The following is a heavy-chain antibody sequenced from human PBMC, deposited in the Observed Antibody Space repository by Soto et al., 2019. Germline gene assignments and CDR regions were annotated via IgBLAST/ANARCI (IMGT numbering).Heavy chain of an antibody. Sequence: SETLSLTCTVSGGSISSDDYYWSWIRQPPGKGLEWIGYIYYSGRTDYNPSLKSRVIISIDTSKNQFSLNLNSVSAADTAVYYCARDRSNSPDYFDYWGQGTLVPVSS. CDR2: IYYSGRT. CDR3: ARDRSNSPDYFDY. J-gene: IGHJ4*02. V-gene: IGHV4-30-4*01. D-gene: IGHD6-6*01. CDR1: GGSISSDDYY.